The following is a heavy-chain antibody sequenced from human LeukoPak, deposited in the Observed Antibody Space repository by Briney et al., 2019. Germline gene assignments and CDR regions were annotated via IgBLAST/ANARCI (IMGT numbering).Heavy chain of an antibody. Sequence: GGSLRLSCAASGFTFSSYAMHWVRQAPGKGLEWVAVISYDGSNKYYADSVKGRFTISRDNSKNTLYLQMNSLRAEDTAVYYCARAARFGDSSGYRDAFDIWGQGTMVTVSS. J-gene: IGHJ3*02. CDR1: GFTFSSYA. D-gene: IGHD3-22*01. CDR2: ISYDGSNK. CDR3: ARAARFGDSSGYRDAFDI. V-gene: IGHV3-30*04.